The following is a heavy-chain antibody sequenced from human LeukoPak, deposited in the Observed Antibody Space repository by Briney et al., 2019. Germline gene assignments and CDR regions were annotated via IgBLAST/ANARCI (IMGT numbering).Heavy chain of an antibody. CDR1: GYTFTGYY. V-gene: IGHV1-2*02. D-gene: IGHD3-10*01. Sequence: ASVKVSCKASGYTFTGYYMHWVRQAPGQGLEWMGWINPNSGGTNYAQKFQGRVTMTRDTSISTAYMELSRLRSDDTAVYYCARQGTYYYGSGSYFYVDVWGKGTTVTISS. CDR2: INPNSGGT. J-gene: IGHJ6*03. CDR3: ARQGTYYYGSGSYFYVDV.